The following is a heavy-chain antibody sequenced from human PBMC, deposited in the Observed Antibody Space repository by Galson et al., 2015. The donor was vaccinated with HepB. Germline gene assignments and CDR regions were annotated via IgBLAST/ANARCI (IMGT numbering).Heavy chain of an antibody. Sequence: TLSLTCTVSGGSISSGGYYWSWIRQHPGKGLEWIGYIYYSGSTYYNPSLKSRVTISVDTSKNQFSLKLSSVTAADTAVYYCARGAWKDDYDSSGYEDVWGQGTTVTVSS. CDR1: GGSISSGGYY. J-gene: IGHJ6*02. CDR2: IYYSGST. V-gene: IGHV4-31*03. D-gene: IGHD3-22*01. CDR3: ARGAWKDDYDSSGYEDV.